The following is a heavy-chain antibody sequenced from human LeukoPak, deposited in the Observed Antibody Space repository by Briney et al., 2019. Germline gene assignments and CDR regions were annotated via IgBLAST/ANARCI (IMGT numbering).Heavy chain of an antibody. CDR1: GGSISSSSYY. CDR3: ARCFRDYYYYMDV. CDR2: IYYSGST. J-gene: IGHJ6*03. Sequence: SETLSLTCTVSGGSISSSSYYWGWIRQPPGKGLEWIGSIYYSGSTYYNPSLKSRVTISVDTSKNQFSLKLSSVTAADTAVYYCARCFRDYYYYMDVWGKGTTVTISS. V-gene: IGHV4-39*01.